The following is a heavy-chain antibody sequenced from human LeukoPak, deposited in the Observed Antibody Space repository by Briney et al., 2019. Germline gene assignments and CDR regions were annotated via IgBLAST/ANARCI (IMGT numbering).Heavy chain of an antibody. CDR2: INPNSGGT. Sequence: ASVNVSCKASGYTFSGYYMHWVRQAPGQGLEWMGWINPNSGGTNYAQKFQGRVTMTRDTSISTAYMELSRLRSDDTAVYYCAGLYYASSDSFNYWGQGTLVTVSS. CDR3: AGLYYASSDSFNY. D-gene: IGHD3-22*01. J-gene: IGHJ4*02. CDR1: GYTFSGYY. V-gene: IGHV1-2*02.